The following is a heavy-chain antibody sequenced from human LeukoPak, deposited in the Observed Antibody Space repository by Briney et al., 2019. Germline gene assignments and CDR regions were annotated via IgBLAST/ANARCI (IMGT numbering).Heavy chain of an antibody. CDR3: ARDRSLKVYHMDV. V-gene: IGHV3-30*04. CDR1: GFTFSSYA. J-gene: IGHJ6*03. CDR2: ISYDGSNK. Sequence: PGGSLRLSCAASGFTFSSYAMHWVRQAPGKGLEWVAVISYDGSNKYYADSVKGRFTISRDNSKNTLYLQMNSLRAEDTAVYYCARDRSLKVYHMDVWGRGTTVTISS.